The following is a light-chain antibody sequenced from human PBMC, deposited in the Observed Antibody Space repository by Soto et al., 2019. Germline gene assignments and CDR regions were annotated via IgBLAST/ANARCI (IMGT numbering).Light chain of an antibody. CDR1: QSVSSSY. V-gene: IGKV3-20*01. J-gene: IGKJ1*01. CDR2: GTS. Sequence: EIVLTQSPGALSLSPGERATLSCRASQSVSSSYLAWYQQKLGQAPRLLIYGTSSRATGVPDRFSGSGSGTDFTLTISRLEPEDFAVYYCQQYGISPGTFGQGTKVDNK. CDR3: QQYGISPGT.